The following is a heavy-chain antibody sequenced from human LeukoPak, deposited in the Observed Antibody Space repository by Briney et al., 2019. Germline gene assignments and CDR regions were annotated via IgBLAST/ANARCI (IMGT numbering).Heavy chain of an antibody. CDR3: ARVKRGYSGYDYLTDY. D-gene: IGHD5-12*01. V-gene: IGHV3-74*01. Sequence: GGSLRLSCAASGFTFISYWMHWFRQAPGKGLVWVSRINSDGSSTSYADSVKGRFTISRDNAKNTLYLQMNSLRAEDTAVYYCARVKRGYSGYDYLTDYWGQGTLVTVSS. J-gene: IGHJ4*02. CDR2: INSDGSST. CDR1: GFTFISYW.